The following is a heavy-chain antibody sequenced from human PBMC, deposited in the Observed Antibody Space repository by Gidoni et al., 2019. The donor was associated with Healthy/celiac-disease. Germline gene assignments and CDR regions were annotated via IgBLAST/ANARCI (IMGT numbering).Heavy chain of an antibody. CDR1: GYSISSGYY. D-gene: IGHD3-3*01. CDR3: ARDERGYDFWSGYYPTLDP. Sequence: QVQLQESGPGLVKPSETLSLTCTVSGYSISSGYYWGWIRQPPGKGLEWIGSIYQSGSTYYNPSLKSRVTISVDTSKNQFALKLSSVTAADTAVYYCARDERGYDFWSGYYPTLDPWGQGTLVTVSS. J-gene: IGHJ5*02. V-gene: IGHV4-38-2*02. CDR2: IYQSGST.